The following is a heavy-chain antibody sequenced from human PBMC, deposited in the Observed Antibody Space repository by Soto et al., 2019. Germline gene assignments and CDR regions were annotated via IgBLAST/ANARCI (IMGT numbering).Heavy chain of an antibody. CDR3: ARDKITGLFDY. J-gene: IGHJ4*02. D-gene: IGHD2-8*02. CDR2: INHSGST. V-gene: IGHV4-34*01. Sequence: SETLSLTCAVYGGSFSGYYWTWIRQPPGTGLEWIGEINHSGSTNYNPSLKSRVTISVDTSKNQFSLKLTSVTAADTAVYYCARDKITGLFDYWGQGTLVTESS. CDR1: GGSFSGYY.